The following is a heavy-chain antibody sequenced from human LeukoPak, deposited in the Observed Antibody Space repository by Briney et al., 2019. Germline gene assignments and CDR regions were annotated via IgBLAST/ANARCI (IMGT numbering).Heavy chain of an antibody. D-gene: IGHD1-7*01. CDR3: ARRWNYGRNYYIDV. V-gene: IGHV4-34*01. J-gene: IGHJ6*03. Sequence: SETLSLTCAAYGGSFSHYYWSWIRQSPRMGLEWIAEINDGGTINYNPSLMSRVTISLDKSKNQFSLKLSSATAADTAVYYCARRWNYGRNYYIDVWGKGATVSVSS. CDR1: GGSFSHYY. CDR2: INDGGTI.